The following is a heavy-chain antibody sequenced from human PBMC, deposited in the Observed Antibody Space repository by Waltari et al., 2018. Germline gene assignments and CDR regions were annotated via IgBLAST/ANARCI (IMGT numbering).Heavy chain of an antibody. V-gene: IGHV3-23*04. J-gene: IGHJ4*02. D-gene: IGHD3-22*01. CDR3: AKDAVDSSGYRPVVPNPLGPY. CDR2: ISGRCGST. CDR1: GFTFSSYA. Sequence: EVQLVESGGGLVQPGGSLRLSCAASGFTFSSYAMSWVRQAPGKGLEWVSAISGRCGSTYYADSVKGRFTISRDNSKNTLYLQMNSLRAEDTAVYYCAKDAVDSSGYRPVVPNPLGPYWGQGTLVTVSS.